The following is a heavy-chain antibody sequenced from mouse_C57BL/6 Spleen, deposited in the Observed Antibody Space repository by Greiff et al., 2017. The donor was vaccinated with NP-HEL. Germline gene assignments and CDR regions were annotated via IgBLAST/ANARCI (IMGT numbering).Heavy chain of an antibody. CDR2: IYPGDGDT. V-gene: IGHV1-82*01. J-gene: IGHJ2*01. CDR1: GYAFSSSW. Sequence: VKLMESGPELVKPGASVKISCKASGYAFSSSWMNWVKQRPGKGLEWIGRIYPGDGDTNYNGKFKGKATLTADKSSSTAYMQLSSLTSEDSAVYFCARVTTVVASFDYWGQGTTLTVSS. CDR3: ARVTTVVASFDY. D-gene: IGHD1-1*01.